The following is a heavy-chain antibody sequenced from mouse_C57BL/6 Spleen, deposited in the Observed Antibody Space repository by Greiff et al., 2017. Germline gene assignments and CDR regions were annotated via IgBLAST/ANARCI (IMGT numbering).Heavy chain of an antibody. CDR3: ARSAYGSIYGFAY. D-gene: IGHD1-1*01. V-gene: IGHV1-53*01. CDR1: GYTFTSYW. Sequence: QVQLKQPGTELVKPGASVKLSCKASGYTFTSYWMHWVKQRPGQGLEWIGNINPSNGGTNYNEKFKSKATLTVDKSPSTTYMQLSSLTSEDSAVYYCARSAYGSIYGFAYWGQGTLVTVSA. J-gene: IGHJ3*01. CDR2: INPSNGGT.